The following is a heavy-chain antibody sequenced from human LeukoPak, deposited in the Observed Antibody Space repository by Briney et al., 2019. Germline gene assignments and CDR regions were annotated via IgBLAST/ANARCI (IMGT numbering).Heavy chain of an antibody. J-gene: IGHJ4*02. V-gene: IGHV3-21*01. D-gene: IGHD6-13*01. CDR3: ARDVKKAAADSPVDY. CDR1: GFTFSIYS. CDR2: ISSSSSYI. Sequence: KPGGSLRLSCAASGFTFSIYSMTWVRHAPGKGLECCASISSSSSYIYYAASVKGRFTISRDNAKNSLYLQMNSLRAEDTAVYYCARDVKKAAADSPVDYWGQGTLVTVSS.